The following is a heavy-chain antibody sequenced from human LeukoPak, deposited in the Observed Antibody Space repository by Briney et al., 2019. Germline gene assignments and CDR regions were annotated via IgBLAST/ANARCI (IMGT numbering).Heavy chain of an antibody. CDR3: ATDSGWYGGQRFDY. CDR2: IYYTGRT. Sequence: KPSETLSLTCTVSGGSISSSSYHWAWIRQPPGKGLEWIGSIYYTGRTYYNPSLKSRVTISLDTSKNQFSLKLTSVTAADTAVYYCATDSGWYGGQRFDYWGQGTLVTVSS. CDR1: GGSISSSSYH. V-gene: IGHV4-39*07. J-gene: IGHJ4*02. D-gene: IGHD6-19*01.